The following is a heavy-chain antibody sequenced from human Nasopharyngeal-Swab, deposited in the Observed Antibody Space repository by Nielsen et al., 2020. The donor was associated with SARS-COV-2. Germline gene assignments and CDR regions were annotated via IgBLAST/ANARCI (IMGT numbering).Heavy chain of an antibody. D-gene: IGHD2/OR15-2a*01. Sequence: GESLKISCAASGFTFSSYAISWVRQAPGKGLEWVSVISGSDYSTYYADSVKGRFTISRDNSKNTVSLQMNSLRVEDTAVYYCVRDRGYYTFTEWGQGTLVTVSS. CDR1: GFTFSSYA. J-gene: IGHJ4*02. CDR3: VRDRGYYTFTE. CDR2: ISGSDYST. V-gene: IGHV3-23*01.